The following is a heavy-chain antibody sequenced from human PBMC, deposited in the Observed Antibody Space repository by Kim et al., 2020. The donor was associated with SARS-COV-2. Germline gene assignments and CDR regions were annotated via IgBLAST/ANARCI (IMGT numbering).Heavy chain of an antibody. Sequence: ESVKGRFTISRDNSKNTLYLQMNSLRAEDTAVYYCAKLCWEYSHTDAFDIWGQGTMVTVSS. V-gene: IGHV3-23*01. D-gene: IGHD6-6*01. J-gene: IGHJ3*02. CDR3: AKLCWEYSHTDAFDI.